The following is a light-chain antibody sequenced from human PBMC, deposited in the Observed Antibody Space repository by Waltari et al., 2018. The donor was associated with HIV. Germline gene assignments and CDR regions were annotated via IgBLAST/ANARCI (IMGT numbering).Light chain of an antibody. CDR1: QSIGDH. CDR3: QQSYTSSYT. J-gene: IGKJ2*01. CDR2: GAS. V-gene: IGKV1-39*01. Sequence: DMQMTQSPSSLSASVGDRVTVTCRASQSIGDHLNWFRQRPGKALTLLIFGASSLHSGVPTRFSGSGSGTDFTLTIHSLQPEDFATYWCQQSYTSSYTFGQGTRLEIK.